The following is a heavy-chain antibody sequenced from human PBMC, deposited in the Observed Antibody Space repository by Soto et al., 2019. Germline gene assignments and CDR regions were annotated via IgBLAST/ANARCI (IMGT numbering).Heavy chain of an antibody. CDR2: IYYIGST. D-gene: IGHD3-16*01. V-gene: IGHV4-59*01. CDR1: GGSISSYY. CDR3: ARRYGGNFDY. Sequence: PSETLSLTCTVSGGSISSYYWSWIRQPPGKGLEWIGYIYYIGSTNYNPSLKSRVTISVDTSKNHFSLKLSSVTAADTAVYYCARRYGGNFDYWGQGTLVTVSS. J-gene: IGHJ4*02.